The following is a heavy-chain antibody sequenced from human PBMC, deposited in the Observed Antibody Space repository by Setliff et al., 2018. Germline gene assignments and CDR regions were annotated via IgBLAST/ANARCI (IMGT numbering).Heavy chain of an antibody. D-gene: IGHD1-26*01. CDR3: ARDRGGASTRDH. Sequence: VSVKVSCKTLGKSFTKYDFHWVRQATGQGLEWMGWMHPNSGNTGYAQKFQGRVTMTSNTAINTAYMELMRLTSEDTAVYYCARDRGGASTRDHWGQGTLVTVSS. CDR2: MHPNSGNT. V-gene: IGHV1-8*01. CDR1: GKSFTKYD. J-gene: IGHJ4*02.